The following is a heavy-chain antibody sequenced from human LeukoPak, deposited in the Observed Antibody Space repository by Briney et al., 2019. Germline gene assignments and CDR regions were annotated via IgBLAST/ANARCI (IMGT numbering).Heavy chain of an antibody. CDR2: MNPNSGNT. J-gene: IGHJ4*02. CDR1: GYIFTSYD. Sequence: ASVKVSCKASGYIFTSYDINWVRQATGQGLEWMGWMNPNSGNTGFAQKFQGRITMTRNTSISTAYMELSSLRSDDTAVHYCARRGVGTHFDYWGQGTLVTVSS. CDR3: ARRGVGTHFDY. D-gene: IGHD1-1*01. V-gene: IGHV1-8*01.